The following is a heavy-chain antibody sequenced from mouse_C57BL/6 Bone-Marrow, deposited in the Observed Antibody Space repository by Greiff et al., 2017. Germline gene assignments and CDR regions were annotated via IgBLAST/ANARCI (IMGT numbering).Heavy chain of an antibody. CDR3: ARLLRRYYFDY. CDR2: ILPGSGST. J-gene: IGHJ2*01. Sequence: VQLQQSGAELMKPGASVKLSCKATGYTFTGYWIEWVKQRPGHGLEWIGEILPGSGSTNYNAKFTGKATFTADTSSNTAYMQLSSLTTEDTAIYYCARLLRRYYFDYWGQGTTLTVAA. D-gene: IGHD1-1*01. CDR1: GYTFTGYW. V-gene: IGHV1-9*01.